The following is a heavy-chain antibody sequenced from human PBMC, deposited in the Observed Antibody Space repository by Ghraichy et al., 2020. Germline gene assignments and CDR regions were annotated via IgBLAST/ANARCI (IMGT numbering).Heavy chain of an antibody. CDR1: GFTFNNYA. J-gene: IGHJ4*02. Sequence: GGSLRLSCAASGFTFNNYAMSWVRQAPGKGLEWVSTITGSGGRTYYADSVKGRFTISRDNSKNTLYLQTNSLRAEDTALYYCAKVGGYNSDWPTDYWGQGTLVTVSS. CDR2: ITGSGGRT. D-gene: IGHD6-19*01. V-gene: IGHV3-23*01. CDR3: AKVGGYNSDWPTDY.